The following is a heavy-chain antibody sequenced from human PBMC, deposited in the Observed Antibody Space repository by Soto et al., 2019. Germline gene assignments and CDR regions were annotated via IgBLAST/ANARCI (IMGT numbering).Heavy chain of an antibody. CDR2: IYYSGST. CDR1: GGSIGSGSDH. V-gene: IGHV4-31*03. D-gene: IGHD3-3*01. Sequence: SSETLCLTCTVAGGSIGSGSDHWSWIRQHPGKGLEWMGYIYYSGSTCYNPSLKSRVTISVDTSKNQFSLKLSSVTAADTAVYYCARGVTIFGGEVYFDYWGQGTLVTVSS. CDR3: ARGVTIFGGEVYFDY. J-gene: IGHJ4*02.